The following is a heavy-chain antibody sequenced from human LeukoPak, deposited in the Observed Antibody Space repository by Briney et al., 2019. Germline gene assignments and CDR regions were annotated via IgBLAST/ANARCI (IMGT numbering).Heavy chain of an antibody. CDR2: IKQDGSEK. D-gene: IGHD3-16*02. V-gene: IGHV3-7*01. J-gene: IGHJ4*02. Sequence: GGSLRLSCAASGFTFSSYWMSWVRQAPGKGLEWVANIKQDGSEKYYVDSVRGRFTISRDNAKNSLYLQTNSLRAEDTAVYYCARDLPDYAITFGGVIAPFDYWGQGTLVTVSS. CDR1: GFTFSSYW. CDR3: ARDLPDYAITFGGVIAPFDY.